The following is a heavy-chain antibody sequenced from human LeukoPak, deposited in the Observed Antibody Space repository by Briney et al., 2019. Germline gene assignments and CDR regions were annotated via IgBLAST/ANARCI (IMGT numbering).Heavy chain of an antibody. V-gene: IGHV3-21*01. Sequence: GGSLRLSCAASGFTFSSYTMNWVRQAPGKGLEWVSCISSSSSYIYYADSVKGRFTISRDNAKNSLYLQMNSLRVEDTAVYYCAREGRVSGYDFDCWGQGTLVTVSS. CDR3: AREGRVSGYDFDC. J-gene: IGHJ4*02. D-gene: IGHD5-12*01. CDR2: ISSSSSYI. CDR1: GFTFSSYT.